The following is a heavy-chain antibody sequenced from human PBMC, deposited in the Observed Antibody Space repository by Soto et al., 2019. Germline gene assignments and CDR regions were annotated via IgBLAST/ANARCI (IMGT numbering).Heavy chain of an antibody. CDR1: GFTFSSYS. CDR3: ARDTVGAIVYFYYSGMDV. V-gene: IGHV3-48*02. D-gene: IGHD1-26*01. CDR2: ISSSSSTI. Sequence: EVQLVESGGGLVQPGGSLRLSCAASGFTFSSYSMNWVRQAPGKGLEWVSYISSSSSTIYYADSVKGRFTISRDNAKIIMYRKMIRLRDEETVVYYCARDTVGAIVYFYYSGMDVWGLGTSVTVSS. J-gene: IGHJ6*02.